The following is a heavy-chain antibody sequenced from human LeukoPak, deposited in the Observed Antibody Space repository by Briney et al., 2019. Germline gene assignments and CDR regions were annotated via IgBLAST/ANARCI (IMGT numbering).Heavy chain of an antibody. CDR1: GGSINSYY. CDR2: IHYSGST. CDR3: AKSNYGDYSPTFFDP. D-gene: IGHD4-17*01. Sequence: PSETLSLTCTVSGGSINSYYWSWIRQPPGKGLEWIGYIHYSGSTNYNPSLKSRVTISVDTSKNQFSLKLSSVTAAGTAVYYCAKSNYGDYSPTFFDPWGQGTLVTVSS. V-gene: IGHV4-59*08. J-gene: IGHJ5*02.